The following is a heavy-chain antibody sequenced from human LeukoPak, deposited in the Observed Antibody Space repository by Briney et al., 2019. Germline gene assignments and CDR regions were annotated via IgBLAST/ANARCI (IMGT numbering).Heavy chain of an antibody. D-gene: IGHD6-19*01. Sequence: GGSLRLSCAASGFTVSSNYIGWVRQAPGKGLDWVSVIYSGGSAYYAESVKGRFTISRDSSKNTLHLQMNSLTAEDTAVYYCARGSSLAAVARGFDYWGQGTLVTVSS. CDR1: GFTVSSNY. CDR2: IYSGGSA. J-gene: IGHJ4*02. V-gene: IGHV3-66*02. CDR3: ARGSSLAAVARGFDY.